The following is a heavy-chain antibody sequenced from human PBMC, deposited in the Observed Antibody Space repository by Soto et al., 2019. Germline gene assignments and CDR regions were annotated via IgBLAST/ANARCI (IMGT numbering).Heavy chain of an antibody. Sequence: ASVKVSCKASGYTFTSYAMHWVRQAPGQRLEWMGWINAGNGNTKYSQKFQGRVTITMDTSASTAYMELSSLRSEDTAVYYCARGGQYYYDSSGYSYTDADAFDIWGQGTMVTVSS. CDR3: ARGGQYYYDSSGYSYTDADAFDI. D-gene: IGHD3-22*01. J-gene: IGHJ3*02. CDR2: INAGNGNT. CDR1: GYTFTSYA. V-gene: IGHV1-3*01.